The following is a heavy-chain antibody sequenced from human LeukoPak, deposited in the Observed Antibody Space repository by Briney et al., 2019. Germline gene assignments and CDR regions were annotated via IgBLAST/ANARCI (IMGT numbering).Heavy chain of an antibody. Sequence: GGSLRLSCAASGXTFSTYWMHWVRRAPGKGLVWVSRLSTDGSVTSYAVSVKGRFTISRDNAKNTMYLQMNSLRAEDTAVYYCARIGGSGSYSGHYFDHWGQGTLVTVSS. CDR2: LSTDGSVT. D-gene: IGHD3-10*01. CDR3: ARIGGSGSYSGHYFDH. J-gene: IGHJ4*02. CDR1: GXTFSTYW. V-gene: IGHV3-74*01.